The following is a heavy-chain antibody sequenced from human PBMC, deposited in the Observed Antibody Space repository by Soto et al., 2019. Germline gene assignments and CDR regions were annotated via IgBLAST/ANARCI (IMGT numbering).Heavy chain of an antibody. Sequence: PSETLSLTCGVSGFAISRAYYWGWIRQTPGKGLEWIXXXXXXXXXXXXXXXXXXVTISIDTSKNHFSLRLTSVTAADTALYYCARYYFDGSGYYYGYFDYWGQGALVTVSS. V-gene: IGHV4-38-2*01. CDR1: GFAISRAYY. J-gene: IGHJ4*02. CDR3: ARYYFDGSGYYYGYFDY. CDR2: XXXXXXX. D-gene: IGHD3-22*01.